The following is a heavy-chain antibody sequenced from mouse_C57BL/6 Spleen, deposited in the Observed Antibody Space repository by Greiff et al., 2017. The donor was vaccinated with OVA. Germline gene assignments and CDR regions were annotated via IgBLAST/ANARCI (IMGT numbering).Heavy chain of an antibody. CDR2: IRSKSNNYAT. CDR1: GFSFNTYA. CDR3: VRHYYGSHWYFDV. D-gene: IGHD1-1*01. Sequence: DVKLVESGGGLVQPKGSLKLSCAASGFSFNTYAMNWVRQAPGKGLEWVARIRSKSNNYATYYADSVKDRFTISRDDSESMLYLQMNNLKTEDTAMYYCVRHYYGSHWYFDVWGTGTTVTVSS. J-gene: IGHJ1*03. V-gene: IGHV10-1*01.